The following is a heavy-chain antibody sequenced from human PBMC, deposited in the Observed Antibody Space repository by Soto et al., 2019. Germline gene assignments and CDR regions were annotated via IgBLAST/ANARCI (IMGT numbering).Heavy chain of an antibody. D-gene: IGHD3-3*01. Sequence: QVHLVQSGAAVRKPGASVKVSCKASGYSFTDNIIHWVRQAPGQSLVWMGWIKPGSGDTKYSQKFQGRVSITRDTSASIVYMDLRSLRSEDTAIYYCAREGGVYNFWSGYSNWYFDFWGRGTLVTVSS. CDR2: IKPGSGDT. J-gene: IGHJ2*01. CDR3: AREGGVYNFWSGYSNWYFDF. CDR1: GYSFTDNI. V-gene: IGHV1-3*01.